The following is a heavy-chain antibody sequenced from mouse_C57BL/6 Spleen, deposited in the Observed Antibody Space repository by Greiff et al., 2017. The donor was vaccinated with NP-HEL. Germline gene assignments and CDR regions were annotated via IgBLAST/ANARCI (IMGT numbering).Heavy chain of an antibody. CDR3: TRRRLWYYFDY. D-gene: IGHD1-1*02. V-gene: IGHV1-15*01. CDR1: GYTFTDYG. CDR2: IDPETGGT. J-gene: IGHJ2*01. Sequence: QVQLKQSGAELVRPGASVTLSCKASGYTFTDYGMHWVKQTPVHGLEWIGAIDPETGGTAYNQKFKGKAILTADKSSSTAYMELRSLTSEDSAVYYCTRRRLWYYFDYWGQGTTLTVSS.